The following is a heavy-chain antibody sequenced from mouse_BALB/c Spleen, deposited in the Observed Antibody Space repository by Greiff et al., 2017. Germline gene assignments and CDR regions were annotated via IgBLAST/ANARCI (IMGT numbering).Heavy chain of an antibody. Sequence: QIQLQQPGAELVKPGTSVKLSCKASGYNFTSYWINWVKLRPGQGLEWIGDIYPGSGSTNYNEKFKSKATLTVDTSSSTAYMQLSSLASEDSALYYCARGLMDYWGQGTSVTVSS. CDR1: GYNFTSYW. V-gene: IGHV1-55*01. CDR2: IYPGSGST. J-gene: IGHJ4*01. CDR3: ARGLMDY. D-gene: IGHD3-3*01.